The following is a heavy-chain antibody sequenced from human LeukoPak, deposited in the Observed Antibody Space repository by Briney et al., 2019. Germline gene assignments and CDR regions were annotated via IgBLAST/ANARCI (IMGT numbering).Heavy chain of an antibody. D-gene: IGHD5-12*01. CDR2: IYYTGST. J-gene: IGHJ6*03. Sequence: SETLSLTCTISGGSIRSYYWSWIRQPPGKGLEWVGYIYYTGSTNHNPSLKSRVTISVDTSKNQFSLKLSSVTAADTAVYYCARVVYSGYDFRGAMDVWGKGTTVTVSS. CDR3: ARVVYSGYDFRGAMDV. V-gene: IGHV4-59*01. CDR1: GGSIRSYY.